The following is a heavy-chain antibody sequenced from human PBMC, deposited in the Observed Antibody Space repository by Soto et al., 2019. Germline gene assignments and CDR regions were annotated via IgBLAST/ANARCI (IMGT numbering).Heavy chain of an antibody. Sequence: PGESLKISCKGSGYSFTSYWISWVRQMPGKGLEWMGRIDPSDSYTNYSPSFQGHVTISADKSISTAYLQWSSLKASDTAMYYCARHSGWVPGPKWAGRTHKNWFDPWGQGTLVTVSS. V-gene: IGHV5-10-1*01. CDR3: ARHSGWVPGPKWAGRTHKNWFDP. CDR2: IDPSDSYT. D-gene: IGHD3-10*01. J-gene: IGHJ5*02. CDR1: GYSFTSYW.